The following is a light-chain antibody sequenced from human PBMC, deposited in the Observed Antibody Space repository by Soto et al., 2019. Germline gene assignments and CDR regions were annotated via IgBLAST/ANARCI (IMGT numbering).Light chain of an antibody. V-gene: IGKV3-20*01. J-gene: IGKJ1*01. CDR1: QSVSSSH. CDR3: QQYGSSPRT. Sequence: EIVLTQSPGTLSLSPGERATLSCRASQSVSSSHLAWYQQKPGQAPRLLISGASSRATGIPDRFTGSGSGTDFTLTISRLEPEGFAVYYCQQYGSSPRTFGQGTKVDIK. CDR2: GAS.